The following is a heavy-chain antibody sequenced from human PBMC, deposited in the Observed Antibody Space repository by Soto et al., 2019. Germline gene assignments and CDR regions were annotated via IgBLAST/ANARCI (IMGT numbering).Heavy chain of an antibody. CDR3: ARPFQSWQGGWDFDV. CDR2: IIPIFGTA. J-gene: IGHJ2*01. D-gene: IGHD3-16*01. Sequence: QVQLVQSGAEVNKPGSSVKVSCKASGGTFSSYSINWVRQAPGQGLEWMGGIIPIFGTANYAQKFQCRVTLTADESTSTAHMELSSLRNEDTAVYECARPFQSWQGGWDFDVWGRGTMVTVSS. V-gene: IGHV1-69*01. CDR1: GGTFSSYS.